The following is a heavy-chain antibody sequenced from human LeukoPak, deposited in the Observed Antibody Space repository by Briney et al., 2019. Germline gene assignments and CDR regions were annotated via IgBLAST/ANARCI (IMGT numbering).Heavy chain of an antibody. V-gene: IGHV1-2*02. J-gene: IGHJ4*02. CDR1: GYTFTGYY. CDR3: AGAYYGSGSYRFDY. CDR2: INPNSGGT. Sequence: GASVKVSCKASGYTFTGYYMHWVRQAPGQGLEWMGWINPNSGGTNYAQKFQGRVTMTRDTSISTAYMELSRLRSDDTAVYYCAGAYYGSGSYRFDYWGQGTLVTVSS. D-gene: IGHD3-10*01.